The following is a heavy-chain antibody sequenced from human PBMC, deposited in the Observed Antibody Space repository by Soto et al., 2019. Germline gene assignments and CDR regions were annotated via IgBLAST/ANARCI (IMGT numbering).Heavy chain of an antibody. CDR2: IIPIFGTA. CDR3: AACVYSYGYYYFDY. V-gene: IGHV1-69*13. Sequence: ASVKVSCKASGGTFSSYAISWVRQAPGQGLEWMGGIIPIFGTANYAQKFQGRVTITADESTSTAYMELSSLRSEDTAVYYCAACVYSYGYYYFDYWGQGTLVTVSS. J-gene: IGHJ4*02. CDR1: GGTFSSYA. D-gene: IGHD5-18*01.